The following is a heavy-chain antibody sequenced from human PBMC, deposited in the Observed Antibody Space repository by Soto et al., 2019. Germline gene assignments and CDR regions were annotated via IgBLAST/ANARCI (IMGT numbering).Heavy chain of an antibody. Sequence: GGSLRLSCAASGCSFSSYAMSWARQAPGKGLEWVSAISNSGGTTFYADSVKGRFTISRDNFKNTVFLQMSSLRAEDTAVYYCAKYVAVAGTALYGMDVWGQGTTVTVSS. D-gene: IGHD6-19*01. CDR2: ISNSGGTT. CDR1: GCSFSSYA. V-gene: IGHV3-23*01. J-gene: IGHJ6*02. CDR3: AKYVAVAGTALYGMDV.